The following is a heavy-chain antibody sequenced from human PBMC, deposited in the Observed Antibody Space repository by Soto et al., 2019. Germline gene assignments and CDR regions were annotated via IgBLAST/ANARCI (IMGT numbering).Heavy chain of an antibody. CDR3: AKDWGSSGWFNWFDP. Sequence: GGALRVSCGGSGLTPSKTGMHWGRQGPGKGLEWVAMISHDGSNTYYGDSVKGRFTISRDNSWNTLYPQMDSLRPEYTSVYYCAKDWGSSGWFNWFDPWGQGTLVTVSS. CDR1: GLTPSKTG. CDR2: ISHDGSNT. D-gene: IGHD6-19*01. J-gene: IGHJ5*02. V-gene: IGHV3-30*18.